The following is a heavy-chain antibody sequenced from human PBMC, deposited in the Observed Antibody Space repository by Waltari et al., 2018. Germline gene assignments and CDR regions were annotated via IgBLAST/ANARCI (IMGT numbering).Heavy chain of an antibody. CDR1: GFTFSSYA. CDR3: AKGGGMVQDPVNWFDP. Sequence: EVRLLVSGGGLVQPGGSLRLSCAASGFTFSSYAISWVRQAPGKGLEWVSTNRGSGGSTYYADSVKGRFTISRDNSKNTLFLQMNSLRAEDTAVYYCAKGGGMVQDPVNWFDPWGQGNLVTVSS. D-gene: IGHD3-10*01. CDR2: NRGSGGST. J-gene: IGHJ5*02. V-gene: IGHV3-23*01.